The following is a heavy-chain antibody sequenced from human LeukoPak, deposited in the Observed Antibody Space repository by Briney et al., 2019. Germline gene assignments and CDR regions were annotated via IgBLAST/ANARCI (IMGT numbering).Heavy chain of an antibody. J-gene: IGHJ3*02. Sequence: GGSLRLSCAASGFTFDDYAMHWVRQAPGKGLEWVSGISWNSGSIGYADSVKGRFTISRDNAKNSLYLQMNSLRAEDTALYYCAKERRSTYYYDSSGYSGFDIWGQGTMVTVSS. CDR1: GFTFDDYA. D-gene: IGHD3-22*01. CDR2: ISWNSGSI. V-gene: IGHV3-9*01. CDR3: AKERRSTYYYDSSGYSGFDI.